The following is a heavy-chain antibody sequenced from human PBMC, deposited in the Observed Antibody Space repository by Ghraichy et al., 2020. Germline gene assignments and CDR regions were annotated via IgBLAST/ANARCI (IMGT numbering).Heavy chain of an antibody. V-gene: IGHV3-7*03. Sequence: GGSLRLSCEGSGITLSCYRMNWVRMAPGKGLEWVANIKKDGSDKYYVDSVMGRFTISRDNAKNSLYLQMNSLRAEDTAVYYCAGDFYWGRDVWGQGTTVTVSS. CDR2: IKKDGSDK. CDR3: AGDFYWGRDV. CDR1: GITLSCYR. J-gene: IGHJ6*02. D-gene: IGHD3-16*01.